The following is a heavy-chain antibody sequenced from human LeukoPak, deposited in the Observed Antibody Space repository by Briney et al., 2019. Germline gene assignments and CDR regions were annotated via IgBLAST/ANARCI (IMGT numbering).Heavy chain of an antibody. D-gene: IGHD3-22*01. CDR3: AKKGYYDGSGYYMYYFDH. CDR2: ISGSGGTA. CDR1: GFTFSSYA. J-gene: IGHJ4*02. V-gene: IGHV3-23*01. Sequence: GGSLRLSCAASGFTFSSYAMSWVRQAPGKGLEWISAISGSGGTAYYADSVKGRFTISRDNSKNTLYLQMNSLRAEDTAVYYCAKKGYYDGSGYYMYYFDHWGQGTLVTVSS.